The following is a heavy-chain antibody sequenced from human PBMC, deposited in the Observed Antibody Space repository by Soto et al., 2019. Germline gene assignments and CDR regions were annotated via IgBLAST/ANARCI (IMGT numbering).Heavy chain of an antibody. CDR2: MSHSGGT. CDR3: ARVERGTATTVVDAFDI. J-gene: IGHJ3*02. V-gene: IGHV4-34*01. D-gene: IGHD1-1*01. CDR1: GGFVTSGSYY. Sequence: NPSETLSLTCAVYGGFVTSGSYYWSWIRQPPGKGLEWIGEMSHSGGTHFNPSLKSRVTISVDTSKNQFTLKMSSVTAADTALYYCARVERGTATTVVDAFDIWGPGTMVS.